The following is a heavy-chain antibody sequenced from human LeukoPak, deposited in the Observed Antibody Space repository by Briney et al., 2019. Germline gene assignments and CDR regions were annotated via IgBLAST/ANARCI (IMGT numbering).Heavy chain of an antibody. CDR1: GGSISSGDYY. Sequence: PSETLSLTCTVSGGSISSGDYYWSWIRQPPGKGLEWIGYIYYSGSTYYNPSLKSRVTISVDTSKNQFSLKLSSVTAADTAVYYCARYTIFGVVIGFDYWGQGTLVTVSS. V-gene: IGHV4-30-4*08. J-gene: IGHJ4*02. D-gene: IGHD3-3*01. CDR3: ARYTIFGVVIGFDY. CDR2: IYYSGST.